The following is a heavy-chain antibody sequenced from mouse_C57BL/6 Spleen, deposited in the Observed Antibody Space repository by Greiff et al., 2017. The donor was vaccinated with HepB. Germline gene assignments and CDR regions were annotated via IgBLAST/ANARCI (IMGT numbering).Heavy chain of an antibody. D-gene: IGHD3-3*01. Sequence: QVHVKQSGAELVKPGASVKISCKASGYAFSSYWMNWVKQRPGKGLEWIGQIYPGDGDTNYNGKFKGKATLTADKSSSTAYMQLSSLTSEDSAVYFCAREGLGRRFAYWGQGTLVTVSA. CDR2: IYPGDGDT. J-gene: IGHJ3*01. CDR1: GYAFSSYW. V-gene: IGHV1-80*01. CDR3: AREGLGRRFAY.